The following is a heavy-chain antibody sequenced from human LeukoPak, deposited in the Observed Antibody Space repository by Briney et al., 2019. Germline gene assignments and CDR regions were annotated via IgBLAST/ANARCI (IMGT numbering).Heavy chain of an antibody. CDR3: ARHRAYSSSSPFDY. CDR1: GTSISSLY. D-gene: IGHD6-6*01. CDR2: IYYTGST. V-gene: IGHV4-59*08. J-gene: IGHJ4*02. Sequence: PCETLPLTCSVFGTSISSLYWSWIRQPPGKGLEWIGYIYYTGSTNSTLSLKGPVTIFVDTSKNQFSLRLSSVTAADTAVYYCARHRAYSSSSPFDYWGQGTLVTVSS.